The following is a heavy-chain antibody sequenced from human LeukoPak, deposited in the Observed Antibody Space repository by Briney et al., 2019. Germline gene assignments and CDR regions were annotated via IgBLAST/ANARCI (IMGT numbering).Heavy chain of an antibody. Sequence: SETLSLTCTVSGGSISSSSYYWGWIRQPPGRGLEWIGSIYYSGSTYYNPSLKSRVTISVDTSKNQFSLKLSSVTAADTAVYYCARPANGDYWYFDLWGRGTLVTVSS. J-gene: IGHJ2*01. CDR1: GGSISSSSYY. CDR2: IYYSGST. CDR3: ARPANGDYWYFDL. D-gene: IGHD4-17*01. V-gene: IGHV4-39*01.